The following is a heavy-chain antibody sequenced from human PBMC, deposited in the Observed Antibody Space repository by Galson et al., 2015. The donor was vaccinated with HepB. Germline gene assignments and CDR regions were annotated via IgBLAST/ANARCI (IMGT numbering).Heavy chain of an antibody. J-gene: IGHJ6*03. CDR1: GFTFSSYG. V-gene: IGHV3-30*18. CDR3: AKDSDRSAGSCYSAFDYYYYMDV. CDR2: ISYDGSNK. Sequence: SLRLSCAASGFTFSSYGMHWVRQAPGKGLEWVAVISYDGSNKYYADSVKGRFTISRDNSKNTLYLQMKSLTAEDTAVYYCAKDSDRSAGSCYSAFDYYYYMDVWGSGTTVTVSS. D-gene: IGHD2-15*01.